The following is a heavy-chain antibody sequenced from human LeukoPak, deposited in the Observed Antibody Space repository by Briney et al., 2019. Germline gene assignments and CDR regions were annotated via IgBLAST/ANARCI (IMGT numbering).Heavy chain of an antibody. CDR3: ARDRMVRGVTPDY. V-gene: IGHV1-2*02. D-gene: IGHD3-10*01. Sequence: GASVTVSCKASGYTFTGYYMHWVRQAPGQGLEWMGWINPNSGGTNYAQKFQGRVTMTRDTSISTAYMELSRLRSDDTAVYYCARDRMVRGVTPDYWGQGTLVAVSS. J-gene: IGHJ4*02. CDR1: GYTFTGYY. CDR2: INPNSGGT.